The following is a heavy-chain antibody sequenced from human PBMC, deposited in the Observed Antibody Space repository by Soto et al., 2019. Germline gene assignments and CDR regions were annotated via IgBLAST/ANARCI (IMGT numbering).Heavy chain of an antibody. CDR1: GFTFDNYA. D-gene: IGHD3-3*01. CDR2: ISWNSGNI. V-gene: IGHV3-9*01. CDR3: VKSFKIFGLATTRSGPLDS. Sequence: EVHLMESGGGWVQPGRSLRLSCAASGFTFDNYAMHWVRQAPGKGLEWVSGISWNSGNIGYADSVKGRFTIARDNAKTSLYLEMNSLRAEDTALYYCVKSFKIFGLATTRSGPLDSWGQGALVTVSS. J-gene: IGHJ4*02.